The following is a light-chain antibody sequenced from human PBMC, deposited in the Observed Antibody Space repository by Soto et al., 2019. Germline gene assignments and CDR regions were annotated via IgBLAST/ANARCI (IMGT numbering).Light chain of an antibody. Sequence: EVVMTQSPATLSVSPGEGATLYCRASQSIRSNLAWYQKKPGQSHRLLIYGASTRATAVPARFSGSGSGTEFTLTICSLQSEDFAVYYCQQYDNWPLTFGGGTQVEIK. V-gene: IGKV3-15*01. CDR3: QQYDNWPLT. CDR1: QSIRSN. J-gene: IGKJ4*01. CDR2: GAS.